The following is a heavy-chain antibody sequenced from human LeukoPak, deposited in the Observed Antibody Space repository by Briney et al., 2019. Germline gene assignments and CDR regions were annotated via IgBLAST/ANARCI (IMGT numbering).Heavy chain of an antibody. CDR2: ISWNSGSI. J-gene: IGHJ4*02. Sequence: GGSLRLSCAASGFTFDDYAMHWVRQAPGKGLEWVSGISWNSGSIGYADSVKGRFTISRDNAKNSLYLQMNSLRAEDTALYYCASGGIYYGAAFDFWGQGTLVTVSS. CDR3: ASGGIYYGAAFDF. CDR1: GFTFDDYA. V-gene: IGHV3-9*01. D-gene: IGHD1-26*01.